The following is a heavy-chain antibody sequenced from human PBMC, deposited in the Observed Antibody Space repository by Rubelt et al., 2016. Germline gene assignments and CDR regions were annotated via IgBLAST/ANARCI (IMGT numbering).Heavy chain of an antibody. V-gene: IGHV2-70*15. Sequence: QVTLRESGPALVKPTQTLTLTCTFSGFSLSTSGMCVSWIRQPPGKALEWLARIDWDDDKYYSTSLKTRLTISKVTSKNQVVLTMTNMDPVDTATYYCARILLPDYYNSSGGMDVWGQGTTVTVSS. CDR2: IDWDDDK. CDR1: GFSLSTSGMC. J-gene: IGHJ6*02. D-gene: IGHD3-22*01. CDR3: ARILLPDYYNSSGGMDV.